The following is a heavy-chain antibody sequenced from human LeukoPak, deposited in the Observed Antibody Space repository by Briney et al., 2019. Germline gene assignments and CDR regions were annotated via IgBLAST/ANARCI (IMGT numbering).Heavy chain of an antibody. CDR1: GYSISSGYS. CDR3: AKSNGYGLVDI. Sequence: PSETLSLTCTVSGYSISSGYSWSWIRQPPGKGLEWIGYIYYSGSTYYNPSLKSRVTISLDTSRNQFSLKLNSVTAADTAVYYCAKSNGYGLVDIWGQGTMVTVSS. CDR2: IYYSGST. V-gene: IGHV4-38-2*02. D-gene: IGHD3-10*01. J-gene: IGHJ3*02.